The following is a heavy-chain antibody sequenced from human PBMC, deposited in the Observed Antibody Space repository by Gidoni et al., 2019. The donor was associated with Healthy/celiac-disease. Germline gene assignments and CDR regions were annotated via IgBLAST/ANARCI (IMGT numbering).Heavy chain of an antibody. J-gene: IGHJ4*02. CDR2: IKSKTDGGTT. CDR3: TTPYYYDTSGYYPDY. Sequence: EVQLLESGGGLVKPGGSLRLSCAASGFTFSNAWMNWVRQAPGKGLEWVGRIKSKTDGGTTDYAAPVKGRFTISRDDSKNTLYLQMNSLKPEDTAVYYCTTPYYYDTSGYYPDYWGQGTLVTVSS. V-gene: IGHV3-15*01. D-gene: IGHD3-22*01. CDR1: GFTFSNAW.